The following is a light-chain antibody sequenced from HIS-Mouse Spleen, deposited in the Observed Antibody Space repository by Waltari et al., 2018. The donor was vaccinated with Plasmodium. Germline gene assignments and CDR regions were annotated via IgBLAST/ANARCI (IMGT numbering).Light chain of an antibody. J-gene: IGKJ4*01. CDR1: QNVTSN. CDR3: QQYNNWPPLT. Sequence: IVMTQSPATLSVYPGERATLSSRASQNVTSNVAWYQQKPGQAPRLLIYGASTRATGIPARFSGSVSGTEFTLTISSMQSEDFAVYYCQQYNNWPPLTFGGGTKVEIK. V-gene: IGKV3-15*01. CDR2: GAS.